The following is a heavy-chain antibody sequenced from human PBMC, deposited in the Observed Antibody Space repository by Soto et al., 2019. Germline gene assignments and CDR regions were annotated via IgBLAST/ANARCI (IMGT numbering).Heavy chain of an antibody. CDR2: INHSGST. D-gene: IGHD5-12*01. CDR1: GGSFSGYY. CDR3: ATAFQEMATIGDAFDI. Sequence: PSETLSLTCAVYGGSFSGYYWSWIRQPPGKGLGWIGEINHSGSTNYNPSLKSRVTISVDTSKNQFSLKLSSVTAADTAVYYCATAFQEMATIGDAFDIWGQGTMVTVSS. V-gene: IGHV4-34*01. J-gene: IGHJ3*02.